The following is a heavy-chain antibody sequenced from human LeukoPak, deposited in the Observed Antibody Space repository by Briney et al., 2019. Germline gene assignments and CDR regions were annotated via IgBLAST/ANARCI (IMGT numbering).Heavy chain of an antibody. CDR1: GFTFSSYA. CDR3: AKPGVTFGGVIVNYFDY. D-gene: IGHD3-16*02. Sequence: GGSLRLSCAASGFTFSSYAMSWVRQAPGKGLEWVSAISGSGGSTYYADSVKGRFTTSRDNSKNTLYLQMNSLRAEDTAVYYCAKPGVTFGGVIVNYFDYWGQGTLVTVSS. V-gene: IGHV3-23*01. CDR2: ISGSGGST. J-gene: IGHJ4*02.